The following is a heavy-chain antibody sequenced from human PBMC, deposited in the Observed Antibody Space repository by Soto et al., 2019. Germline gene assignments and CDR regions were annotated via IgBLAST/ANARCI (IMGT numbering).Heavy chain of an antibody. D-gene: IGHD6-19*01. V-gene: IGHV4-34*01. Sequence: SETLSLTFAVYGGFFSGYYCSWIRQPPGKGLEWIGEINHSGSTNYNPSLKSRVTISVDTSKNQFSLKLSSVTAADTAVYYCARGTGVTFWAVAGTWLDYWGQGTLVTVSS. CDR3: ARGTGVTFWAVAGTWLDY. CDR2: INHSGST. J-gene: IGHJ4*02. CDR1: GGFFSGYY.